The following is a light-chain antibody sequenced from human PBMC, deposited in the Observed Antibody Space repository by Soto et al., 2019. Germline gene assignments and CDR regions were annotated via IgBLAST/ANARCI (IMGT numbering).Light chain of an antibody. Sequence: QSVLTQPASVSGSPGQSITISCTGTSSDVGGYNYVSWYQQHPGKAPKLMIYEVSNRPSGVSNRFSGSKSGNTASMTISGLQAEEEADYYCSSYTSNSPYVFGTGTKVTVL. J-gene: IGLJ1*01. CDR2: EVS. CDR3: SSYTSNSPYV. V-gene: IGLV2-14*01. CDR1: SSDVGGYNY.